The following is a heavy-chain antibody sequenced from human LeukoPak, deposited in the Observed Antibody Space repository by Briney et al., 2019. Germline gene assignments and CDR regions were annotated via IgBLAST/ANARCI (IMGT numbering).Heavy chain of an antibody. D-gene: IGHD6-19*01. CDR2: ISYDGSNK. CDR3: ARVVAVAGIRGAFDI. Sequence: GGSLRLSCAASGFTFSSYAMHWVRQAPGKGLEWVAVISYDGSNKYYADSVKGRFTISRDNSKNTLYLQMNSLRAEDTTVYYCARVVAVAGIRGAFDIWGQGTMVTVSS. J-gene: IGHJ3*02. V-gene: IGHV3-30-3*01. CDR1: GFTFSSYA.